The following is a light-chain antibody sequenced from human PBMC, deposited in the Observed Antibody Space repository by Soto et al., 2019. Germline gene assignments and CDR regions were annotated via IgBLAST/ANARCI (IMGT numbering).Light chain of an antibody. V-gene: IGLV2-8*01. Sequence: QSALTQPPSASGSPGQSVTISCTGTSSDVGGYNYVSWYQQHPGKAPKLMIYDVTKRPSGVPDRFSGSKSGNTASLTVPGLQAEDEADYYCSSYAGSNSWVFGGGTKLTVL. CDR2: DVT. CDR3: SSYAGSNSWV. J-gene: IGLJ3*02. CDR1: SSDVGGYNY.